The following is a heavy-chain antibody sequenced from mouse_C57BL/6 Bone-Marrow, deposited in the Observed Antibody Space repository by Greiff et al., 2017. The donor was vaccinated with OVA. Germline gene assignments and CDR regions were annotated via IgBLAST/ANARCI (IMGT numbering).Heavy chain of an antibody. D-gene: IGHD6-2*01. Sequence: EVQLVESGGGLVQPGGSLKLSCAASGFTFSDYYMYWVRQTPEKRLEWVAYISNGGGSTYYPDTVKGRFTISRDNAKNTLYLQMSRLKSEDTAMYYCARPSNVSAWFAYWGQGTLVTVSA. CDR1: GFTFSDYY. J-gene: IGHJ3*01. V-gene: IGHV5-12*01. CDR2: ISNGGGST. CDR3: ARPSNVSAWFAY.